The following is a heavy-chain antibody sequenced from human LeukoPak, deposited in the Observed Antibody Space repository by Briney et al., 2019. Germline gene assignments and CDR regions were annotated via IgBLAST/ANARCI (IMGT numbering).Heavy chain of an antibody. Sequence: GGSLRLSCAASGFTVSSNYMSWVRQAPGKGLEWVSVIYSGGSTYYADSVKGRFTISRDNSKNTLYLQMNSLRAEDTAVYCCARNLVEMILGDYYYGMDVWGQGTTVTVSS. CDR1: GFTVSSNY. CDR3: ARNLVEMILGDYYYGMDV. V-gene: IGHV3-53*01. J-gene: IGHJ6*02. CDR2: IYSGGST. D-gene: IGHD3-22*01.